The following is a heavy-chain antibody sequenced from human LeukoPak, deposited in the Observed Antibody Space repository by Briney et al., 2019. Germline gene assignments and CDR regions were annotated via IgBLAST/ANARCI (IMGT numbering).Heavy chain of an antibody. CDR1: GGSISSSSYC. Sequence: SETLSLTCTVSGGSISSSSYCWGWIRQPPGKGLEWIGSVCYSGSTYYNPSLKSRVTISVDTSKNQFSLRLSSVTAADTAVYYCARDGSNWSNDYYHGVDVWGQGTTVTVSS. CDR3: ARDGSNWSNDYYHGVDV. D-gene: IGHD4-11*01. CDR2: VCYSGST. J-gene: IGHJ6*02. V-gene: IGHV4-39*07.